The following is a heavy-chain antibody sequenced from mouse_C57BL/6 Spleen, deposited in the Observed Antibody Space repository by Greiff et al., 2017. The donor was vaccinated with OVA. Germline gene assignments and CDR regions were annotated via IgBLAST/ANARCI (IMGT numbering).Heavy chain of an antibody. J-gene: IGHJ4*01. CDR2: IDPSASYT. CDR3: ARNYYGSRGTDY. CDR1: GYTFTSYW. V-gene: IGHV1-69*01. Sequence: QVQLQQPGAELVMPGASVKLSCQASGYTFTSYWMHWVKQRPGQGLEWIGEIDPSASYTTYNQKFKGKSTLTVDKSSSTAYMQLSSLTSEDSAVYYCARNYYGSRGTDYWGQGTSVTVSS. D-gene: IGHD1-1*01.